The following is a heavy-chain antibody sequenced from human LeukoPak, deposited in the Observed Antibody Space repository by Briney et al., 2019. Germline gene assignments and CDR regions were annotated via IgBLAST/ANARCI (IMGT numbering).Heavy chain of an antibody. J-gene: IGHJ4*02. CDR1: GFTFSSYA. CDR3: AKAVYDVLTGIDY. D-gene: IGHD3-9*01. CDR2: IGDSGSST. Sequence: GGSLRLSCSASGFTFSSYAMSWVRQAPGKGLEWVPTIGDSGSSTYYADSVKGRFTISRDNSKNTLYLQMNSLRTEDTAVYYCAKAVYDVLTGIDYWGQGTLVTVSS. V-gene: IGHV3-23*01.